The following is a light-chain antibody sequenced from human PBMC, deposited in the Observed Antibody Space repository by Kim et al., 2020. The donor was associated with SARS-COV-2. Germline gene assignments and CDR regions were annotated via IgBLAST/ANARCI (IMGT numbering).Light chain of an antibody. Sequence: ASVGDRVTFTCRASQAINNHLAWFQQKPGKAPKSLIYAASTLQGGVPSRFSESGFGTDFTLTISGLQPEDVATYYCQQYSLFPLTFGGGTKVDIK. J-gene: IGKJ4*01. CDR3: QQYSLFPLT. CDR1: QAINNH. V-gene: IGKV1-16*01. CDR2: AAS.